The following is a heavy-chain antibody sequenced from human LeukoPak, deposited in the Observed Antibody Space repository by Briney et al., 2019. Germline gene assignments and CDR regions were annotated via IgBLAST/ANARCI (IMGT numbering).Heavy chain of an antibody. CDR1: GYTFTSYG. D-gene: IGHD3-3*01. Sequence: ASVKVSCKASGYTFTSYGFSWVRQAPGQGLEWMGWISAYNGNTNYAQKLQGRVTMTTDTSTSTAYMELRSLRSDDTAVYYCARAADFWSGSFPFDYWGQGTLVTVSS. CDR3: ARAADFWSGSFPFDY. V-gene: IGHV1-18*01. J-gene: IGHJ4*02. CDR2: ISAYNGNT.